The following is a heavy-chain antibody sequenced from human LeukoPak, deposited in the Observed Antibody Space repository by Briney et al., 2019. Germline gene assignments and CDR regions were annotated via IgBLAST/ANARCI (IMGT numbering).Heavy chain of an antibody. J-gene: IGHJ4*02. V-gene: IGHV3-7*01. D-gene: IGHD6-13*01. CDR3: ARGFGIAAAGTDFDY. Sequence: GGSLRLSCAASGFTFSSYWMSWVRQAPGKGLEWVANIKQDGSEKYYVDSVKGRFTISRDNAKNSLYLQMNSLRAEDTAVYYCARGFGIAAAGTDFDYWGQGTLVTVSS. CDR2: IKQDGSEK. CDR1: GFTFSSYW.